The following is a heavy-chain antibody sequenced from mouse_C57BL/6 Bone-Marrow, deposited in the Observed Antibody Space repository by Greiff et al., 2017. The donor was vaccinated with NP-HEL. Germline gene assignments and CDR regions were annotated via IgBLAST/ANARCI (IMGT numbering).Heavy chain of an antibody. Sequence: VKLQQPGAELVKPGASVKLSCKASGYTFTSYWMQWVKQRPGQGLEWIGEIDPSDSYTNYNQKFKGKATLTVDTSSSTAYMQLSSLTSEDSALYYCASTVVEYYFDYWGQGTTLTVSS. D-gene: IGHD1-1*01. CDR1: GYTFTSYW. CDR2: IDPSDSYT. CDR3: ASTVVEYYFDY. V-gene: IGHV1-50*01. J-gene: IGHJ2*01.